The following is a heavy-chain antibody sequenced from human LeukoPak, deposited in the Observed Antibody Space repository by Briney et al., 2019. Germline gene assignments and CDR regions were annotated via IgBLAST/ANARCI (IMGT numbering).Heavy chain of an antibody. Sequence: SETLSLTCAVYGGSFSGYYWSWIRQPPGKGLEWIGEINHSGSTNYNPSLKSRVTISVDTSKNQFSLKLSSVTAADTAVYYCARLYSSSWYFHGRPNWFDPWGQGTLVTVSS. D-gene: IGHD6-13*01. J-gene: IGHJ5*02. CDR2: INHSGST. CDR1: GGSFSGYY. V-gene: IGHV4-34*01. CDR3: ARLYSSSWYFHGRPNWFDP.